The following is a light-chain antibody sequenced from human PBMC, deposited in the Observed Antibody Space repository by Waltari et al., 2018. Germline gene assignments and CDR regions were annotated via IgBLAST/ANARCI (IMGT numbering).Light chain of an antibody. CDR3: QHYVSLPAT. Sequence: EIVLTQSPGSLSSSPGERATLSCRASQSVSRTLAWYQQKPGQAPRLLIFGASNRATGIPDRFSGSGSGTDFSLTISRLEPEDFAVYYCQHYVSLPATFGQGTKVEIK. J-gene: IGKJ1*01. CDR2: GAS. CDR1: QSVSRT. V-gene: IGKV3-20*01.